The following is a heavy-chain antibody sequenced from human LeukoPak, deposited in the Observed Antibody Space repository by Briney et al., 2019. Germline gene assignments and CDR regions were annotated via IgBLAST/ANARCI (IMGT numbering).Heavy chain of an antibody. Sequence: GGSLRLSCAVSGFTFSSYAMSWVRQAPGKGLEWVSAISGSGGSRYSADSVKGRFTISRDNSKNTLYLQMNSLRAEDTAIYYCAKDLYYYGSGNYIDYWGQGTLVTVSS. J-gene: IGHJ4*02. V-gene: IGHV3-23*01. CDR3: AKDLYYYGSGNYIDY. CDR2: ISGSGGSR. CDR1: GFTFSSYA. D-gene: IGHD3-10*01.